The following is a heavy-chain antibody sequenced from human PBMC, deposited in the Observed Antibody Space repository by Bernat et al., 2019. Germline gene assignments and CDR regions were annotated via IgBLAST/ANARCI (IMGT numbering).Heavy chain of an antibody. Sequence: QVQLVESGGGVVQPGRSLRLSCAASGFTFSSYGMHWVRQAPGKGLEWVAVISYDGSNKYYADSVKGRFTISRDNSKNTLYLQMNSLRSEDTAVYYCTTDHGRKTGAFDYRGQGTQVTGSP. J-gene: IGHJ4*02. D-gene: IGHD7-27*01. CDR3: TTDHGRKTGAFDY. CDR1: GFTFSSYG. V-gene: IGHV3-30*03. CDR2: ISYDGSNK.